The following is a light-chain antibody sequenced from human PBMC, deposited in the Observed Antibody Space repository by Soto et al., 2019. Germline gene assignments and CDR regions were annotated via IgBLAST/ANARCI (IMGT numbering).Light chain of an antibody. CDR1: SGHSSSA. CDR3: QTWDTGIRV. J-gene: IGLJ3*02. Sequence: QSMLTQSPSASASLGASVKLTCTLSSGHSSSAVAWHQQLPEKGPRFLMKVNSDGSHTKGDGIPDRFSGSSSGAERYLTISSLQSEDDADYYCQTWDTGIRVFGGGTKLTVL. CDR2: VNSDGSH. V-gene: IGLV4-69*02.